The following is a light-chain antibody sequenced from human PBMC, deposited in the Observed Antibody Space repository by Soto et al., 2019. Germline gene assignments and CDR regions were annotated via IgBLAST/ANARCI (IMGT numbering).Light chain of an antibody. CDR2: GAS. CDR3: QQYNNWPPT. Sequence: EIVMTQSPATLSVSPGERATLSCRASQSVSSNLVWYQQKRGQAPRLLIYGASTRATGILARFSGSGSGTEFTLTISSLQSEDFAVYYCQQYNNWPPTFGQGTKLEIK. J-gene: IGKJ2*01. CDR1: QSVSSN. V-gene: IGKV3-15*01.